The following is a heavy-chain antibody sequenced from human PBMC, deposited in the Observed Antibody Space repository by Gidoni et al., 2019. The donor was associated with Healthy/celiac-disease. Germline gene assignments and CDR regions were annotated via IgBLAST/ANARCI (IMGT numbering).Heavy chain of an antibody. J-gene: IGHJ4*02. Sequence: KVSCKASGYTFTSYYMHWVRQAPGQGLEWMGIINPSGGSTSYAQKLQGRVTMTRDTSTSTVYMELSSLRSEDTAVYYCTLLTVSYAVVYWGQGTLVTVSS. CDR1: GYTFTSYY. D-gene: IGHD3-9*01. V-gene: IGHV1-46*01. CDR2: INPSGGST. CDR3: TLLTVSYAVVY.